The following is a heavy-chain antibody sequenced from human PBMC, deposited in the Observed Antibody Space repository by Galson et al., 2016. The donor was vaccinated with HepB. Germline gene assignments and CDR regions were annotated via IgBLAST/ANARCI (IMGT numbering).Heavy chain of an antibody. Sequence: SETLSLTCAVSGGSISSSDWWSWVRQPPGKGLEWIGEIFHSGSTNYNPSLKSRVTISVDKSKNQFSLKLSSVTAADTAVYYCAKEGEWDLLNSFDPWGQGTLVTVSS. V-gene: IGHV4-4*02. CDR1: GGSISSSDW. J-gene: IGHJ5*02. CDR3: AKEGEWDLLNSFDP. D-gene: IGHD1-26*01. CDR2: IFHSGST.